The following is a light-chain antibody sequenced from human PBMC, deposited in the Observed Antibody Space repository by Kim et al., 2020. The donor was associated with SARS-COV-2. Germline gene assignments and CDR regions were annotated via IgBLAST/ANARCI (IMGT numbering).Light chain of an antibody. CDR1: GANIGSHT. J-gene: IGLJ1*01. V-gene: IGLV1-44*01. CDR3: AAWDDSLNVYG. Sequence: GQEVTSSCSGGGANIGSHTVNWYQQLPGTAPKLLSYSNKQRPSGVPDRFSGSKSGTSGSRAISGLQSEDEADYYCAAWDDSLNVYGFGTGTKVTVL. CDR2: SNK.